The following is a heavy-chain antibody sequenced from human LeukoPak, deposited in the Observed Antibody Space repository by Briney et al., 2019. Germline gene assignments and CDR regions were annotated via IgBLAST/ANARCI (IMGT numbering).Heavy chain of an antibody. CDR2: INHSGST. CDR1: GGSFSGYY. CDR3: ARGRPIKYYYDSSGYYYDY. Sequence: SETLSLTCAVYGGSFSGYYWSWIRQPPGKGLEWIGEINHSGSTNYNPSLKSRVTISVDTSKNQFSLKLSSVTAADTAVYYCARGRPIKYYYDSSGYYYDYWGQGTLVTVSS. V-gene: IGHV4-34*01. D-gene: IGHD3-22*01. J-gene: IGHJ4*02.